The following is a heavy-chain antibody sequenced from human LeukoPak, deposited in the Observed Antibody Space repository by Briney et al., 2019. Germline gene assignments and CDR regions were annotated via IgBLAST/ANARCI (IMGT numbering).Heavy chain of an antibody. CDR3: TRDRYCSSTSCDRHDFWSGYSPYYFDY. J-gene: IGHJ4*02. Sequence: GRSLRLSCTASGFTFGDYAMSWVRQAPGKGLEWVGFIRSKAYGGTTEYAASVKGRFTISRDDSKSIAYLQMNSLKTEDTAVYYCTRDRYCSSTSCDRHDFWSGYSPYYFDYWGQGTLVTVSS. V-gene: IGHV3-49*04. CDR2: IRSKAYGGTT. D-gene: IGHD2-2*01. CDR1: GFTFGDYA.